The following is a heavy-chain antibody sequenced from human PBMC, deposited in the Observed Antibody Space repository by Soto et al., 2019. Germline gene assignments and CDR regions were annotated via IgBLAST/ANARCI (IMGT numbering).Heavy chain of an antibody. J-gene: IGHJ5*02. D-gene: IGHD4-17*01. V-gene: IGHV1-69*13. CDR2: IIPIFGTA. CDR3: ARVPYGDYVTNWFDH. Sequence: SVKVSCKASAGTFSSYAISWVRQAPGQGLEWMGGIIPIFGTANYAQKFQGRVTITADESTSTAYMELSSLRSEDTAVYYCARVPYGDYVTNWFDHWGQGTLVTVSS. CDR1: AGTFSSYA.